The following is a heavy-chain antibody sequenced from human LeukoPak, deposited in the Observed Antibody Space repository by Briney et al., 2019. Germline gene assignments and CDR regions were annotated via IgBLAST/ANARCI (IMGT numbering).Heavy chain of an antibody. J-gene: IGHJ3*02. V-gene: IGHV4-30-4*01. CDR2: IYYSGST. Sequence: SQTLSLTCTVSGGSISSGDYYWSWIRQPPGKGLEWIGYIYYSGSTYYNPSLKGRVTISVDTSKNQFSLKLSSVTAADTAVYYCASRYGSGRERPFDIWGQGTMVTVSS. D-gene: IGHD3-10*01. CDR1: GGSISSGDYY. CDR3: ASRYGSGRERPFDI.